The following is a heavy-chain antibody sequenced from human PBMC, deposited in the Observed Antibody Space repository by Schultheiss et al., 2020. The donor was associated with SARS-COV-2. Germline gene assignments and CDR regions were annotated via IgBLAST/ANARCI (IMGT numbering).Heavy chain of an antibody. CDR3: ARGGFELTIPGRDWFDP. Sequence: GGSLRLSCAASGFTVSSNYMSWVRQAPGKGLEWVSVIYSGGSTYYADSVKGRFTISRDNSKNTLYLQMNSLRAEDTAVYYCARGGFELTIPGRDWFDPWGQGTLVTVSS. D-gene: IGHD3-3*01. CDR2: IYSGGST. J-gene: IGHJ5*02. CDR1: GFTVSSNY. V-gene: IGHV3-66*01.